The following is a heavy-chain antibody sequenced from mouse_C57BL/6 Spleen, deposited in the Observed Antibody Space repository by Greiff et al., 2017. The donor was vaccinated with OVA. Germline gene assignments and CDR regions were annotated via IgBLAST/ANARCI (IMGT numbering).Heavy chain of an antibody. V-gene: IGHV1-64*01. CDR1: GYTFTSYW. J-gene: IGHJ2*01. Sequence: QVQLKQPGAELVKPGASVKLSCKASGYTFTSYWMHWVKQRPGQGLEWIGMIHPNSGSTTYNEKFKSKATLTVDNSSSTAYMQLSSLTSEDSAVYYCARSGVITTVVATRDYFDYGGQGTTLTVAS. CDR2: IHPNSGST. CDR3: ARSGVITTVVATRDYFDY. D-gene: IGHD1-1*01.